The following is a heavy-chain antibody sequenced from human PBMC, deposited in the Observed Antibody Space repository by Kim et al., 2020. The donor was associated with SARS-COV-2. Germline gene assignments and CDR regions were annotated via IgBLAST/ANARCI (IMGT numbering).Heavy chain of an antibody. CDR3: AREENDYGGKGWFDP. D-gene: IGHD4-17*01. Sequence: GSVKGRFTISRDNAKNSLYLQMNSLRAEDTAVYYCAREENDYGGKGWFDPWGQGTLVTVSS. J-gene: IGHJ5*02. V-gene: IGHV3-11*04.